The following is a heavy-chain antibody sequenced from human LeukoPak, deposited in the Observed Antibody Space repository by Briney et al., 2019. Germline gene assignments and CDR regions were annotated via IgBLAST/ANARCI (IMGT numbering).Heavy chain of an antibody. CDR2: IYYSGST. Sequence: SETLSLTCTVSGGSISSGDYYWSWIRQPPGKGLEWIGYIYYSGSTYYNPPLKSRVTISVDTSKNQFSLKLSSVTAADTAVYYCARDLLGYCSGGSCYSNAGNWFDPWGQGTLVTVSS. D-gene: IGHD2-15*01. CDR3: ARDLLGYCSGGSCYSNAGNWFDP. V-gene: IGHV4-30-4*01. CDR1: GGSISSGDYY. J-gene: IGHJ5*02.